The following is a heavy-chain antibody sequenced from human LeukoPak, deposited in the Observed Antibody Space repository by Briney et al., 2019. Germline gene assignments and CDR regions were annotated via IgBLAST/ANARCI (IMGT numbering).Heavy chain of an antibody. CDR3: ARGSNWNTV. V-gene: IGHV4-59*01. CDR2: IYYSGNT. Sequence: SETLSLTCTVSGGSISSYYWSWIRQPPGKGLEWIGYIYYSGNTNYNPSLKSRVTISVDTSKNQFSLRLSSVTTADTAVYYCARGSNWNTVWGQGTLVTVSS. J-gene: IGHJ4*02. D-gene: IGHD1/OR15-1a*01. CDR1: GGSISSYY.